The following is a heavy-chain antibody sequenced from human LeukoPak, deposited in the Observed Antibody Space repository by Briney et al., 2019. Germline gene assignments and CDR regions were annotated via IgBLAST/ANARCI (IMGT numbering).Heavy chain of an antibody. CDR1: GFTFSSYA. CDR2: ISGSGGST. V-gene: IGHV3-23*01. J-gene: IGHJ4*02. Sequence: PGGSLRLSCAASGFTFSSYAMSWVRQAPGKGLEWVSAISGSGGSTYYADSVKGRFTISRDNSKNTLYLNMNSLRAEDTALYYCAKDLSSGTGRGFDYWGQGTLVTVSS. CDR3: AKDLSSGTGRGFDY. D-gene: IGHD3/OR15-3a*01.